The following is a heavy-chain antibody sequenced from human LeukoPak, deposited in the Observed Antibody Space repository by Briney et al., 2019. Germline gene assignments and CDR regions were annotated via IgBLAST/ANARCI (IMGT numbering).Heavy chain of an antibody. CDR2: IYSGGST. CDR1: GFTVSSNY. D-gene: IGHD6-13*01. J-gene: IGHJ4*02. CDR3: ARRGLEGYSSSWSFDY. Sequence: GGSLRLSCAASGFTVSSNYMSWARQAPGKGLEWVSVIYSGGSTYYADSVKGRFTISRDNSKNTLYLQMNSLRAEDTAVYYCARRGLEGYSSSWSFDYWGQGTLVTVSS. V-gene: IGHV3-53*01.